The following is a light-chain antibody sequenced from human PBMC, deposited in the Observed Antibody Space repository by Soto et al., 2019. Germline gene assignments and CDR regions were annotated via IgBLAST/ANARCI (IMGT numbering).Light chain of an antibody. CDR3: SSFTSSSTGV. V-gene: IGLV2-14*01. CDR1: SSDVGGSNY. CDR2: EVS. Sequence: QSVLTQPASVSGSPGQAITISCTGTSSDVGGSNYVSWYQQHPGKAPKLMIYEVSNRPSGVSNRFSGSKSGNTASLTISGLQAEDEADYYCSSFTSSSTGVFGGGTKVTVL. J-gene: IGLJ3*02.